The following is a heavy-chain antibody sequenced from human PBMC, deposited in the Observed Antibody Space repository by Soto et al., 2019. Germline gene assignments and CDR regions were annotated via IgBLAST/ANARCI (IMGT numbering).Heavy chain of an antibody. V-gene: IGHV4-39*07. Sequence: SETLSLTCSVSDDSINSDKYYWGWIRQPPGKGLEWIGSVYYRGNAYYNPSLKSRVTISIDTSKSQFSLKLSSVTAADTAVYYCARDRGGGIEPFDYWDQGALVTVSS. CDR1: DDSINSDKYY. J-gene: IGHJ4*02. CDR3: ARDRGGGIEPFDY. CDR2: VYYRGNA. D-gene: IGHD6-13*01.